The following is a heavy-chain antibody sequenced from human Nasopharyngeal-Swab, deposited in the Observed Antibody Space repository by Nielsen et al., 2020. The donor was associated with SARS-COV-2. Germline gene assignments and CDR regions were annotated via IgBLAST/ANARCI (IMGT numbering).Heavy chain of an antibody. CDR3: AREGSFVAPDTFDR. V-gene: IGHV3-48*02. CDR1: GFTFSNYN. CDR2: ISKSSSTV. D-gene: IGHD5-12*01. J-gene: IGHJ4*02. Sequence: GESLKISCAASGFTFSNYNMHWVRQAPGKGLEWISYISKSSSTVYYADSVKVRITISRDNAKSSLYQQMNRLTNEDTAVYYCAREGSFVAPDTFDRWGQGTLVTVSS.